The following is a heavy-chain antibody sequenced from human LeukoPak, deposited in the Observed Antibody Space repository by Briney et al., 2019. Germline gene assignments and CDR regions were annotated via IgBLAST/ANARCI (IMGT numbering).Heavy chain of an antibody. CDR1: GFTFSSYW. J-gene: IGHJ4*02. V-gene: IGHV3-74*01. D-gene: IGHD2-2*01. Sequence: PGGSLRLSCAASGFTFSSYWMHWVRQAPGKGLVWVSRINTDGGSTTYADSVKGRFTISRDNAKNTLYLQMNSLRAEDTAVYYCAIRYCSSTSCPLGDYWGQGTLVTVSS. CDR3: AIRYCSSTSCPLGDY. CDR2: INTDGGST.